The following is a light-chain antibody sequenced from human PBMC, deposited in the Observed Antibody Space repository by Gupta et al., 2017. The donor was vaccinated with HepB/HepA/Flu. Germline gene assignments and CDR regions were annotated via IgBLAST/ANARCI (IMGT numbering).Light chain of an antibody. J-gene: IGLJ2*01. Sequence: SELTQDPAVSVALGQTVRITCQGDSLRSYYASWYQQKPGQAPVLVIYGKNNRPSGIPNRFSGSSSGNTASLTITGAQAEDEADYYCNSRDSSGNHVVFGGGTKLTVL. V-gene: IGLV3-19*01. CDR1: SLRSYY. CDR3: NSRDSSGNHVV. CDR2: GKN.